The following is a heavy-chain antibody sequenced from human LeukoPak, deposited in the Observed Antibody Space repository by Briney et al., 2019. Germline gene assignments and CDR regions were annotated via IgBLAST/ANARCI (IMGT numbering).Heavy chain of an antibody. D-gene: IGHD3-10*01. J-gene: IGHJ5*02. Sequence: SVKVSCKTSGYTFSNFGISWVRQAPGQGLEWMGGIIPIFGTANYAQKFQGRVTITADESTSTAYMELSSLRSEDTAVYYCASQYYGSGGGNWFDPWGQGTLVTVSS. V-gene: IGHV1-69*13. CDR3: ASQYYGSGGGNWFDP. CDR1: GYTFSNFG. CDR2: IIPIFGTA.